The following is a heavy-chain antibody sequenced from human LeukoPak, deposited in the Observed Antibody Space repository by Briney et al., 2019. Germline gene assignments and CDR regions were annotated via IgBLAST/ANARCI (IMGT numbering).Heavy chain of an antibody. CDR2: IKNKTNGGTT. J-gene: IGHJ4*02. D-gene: IGHD2-2*01. V-gene: IGHV3-15*01. CDR1: GFTFSSAW. Sequence: GGSLRLSCAASGFTFSSAWMTWVRQAPGKGLEWVGHIKNKTNGGTTDYAAPVKGRFIISRDDSKNTLYLQMNSLRTEDTAVYYCARGFCSSTSCYQGPFDYWGQGTLVTVSS. CDR3: ARGFCSSTSCYQGPFDY.